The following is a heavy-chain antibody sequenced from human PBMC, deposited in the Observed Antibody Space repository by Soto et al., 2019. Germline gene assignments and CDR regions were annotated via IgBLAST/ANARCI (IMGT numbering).Heavy chain of an antibody. V-gene: IGHV3-30*18. D-gene: IGHD6-6*01. CDR1: GFSFSYYG. J-gene: IGHJ4*02. Sequence: QVQLVESGGSVVQPGGSRRLSCAASGFSFSYYGLHWVRQAPGKGLEWLAVITHDGYNRYYADSVKGRFTISRDNSQNTILLQMNSLKSEDTTVYYCAKGGSFDIWAQGTPVTVSS. CDR2: ITHDGYNR. CDR3: AKGGSFDI.